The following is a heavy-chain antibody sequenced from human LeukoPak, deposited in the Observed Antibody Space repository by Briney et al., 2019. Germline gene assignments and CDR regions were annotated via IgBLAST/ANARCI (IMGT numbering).Heavy chain of an antibody. CDR2: INHSGST. Sequence: SETLSLTCAVYGGSFSGYYWSWIRHPPEKGLEWIGEINHSGSTNYNTSLKSRVTISVDTSKNQFSLKLSSVTAADTAVYYCARGGSDKRYYYGSGTPHGDIKYYYYMDVWGKGTTVTVSS. J-gene: IGHJ6*03. V-gene: IGHV4-34*01. CDR3: ARGGSDKRYYYGSGTPHGDIKYYYYMDV. D-gene: IGHD3-10*01. CDR1: GGSFSGYY.